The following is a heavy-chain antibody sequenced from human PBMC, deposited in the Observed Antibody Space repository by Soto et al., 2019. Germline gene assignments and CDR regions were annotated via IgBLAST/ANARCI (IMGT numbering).Heavy chain of an antibody. CDR1: GGSISSGGYS. Sequence: PSETLSLTCAVSGGSISSGGYSWSWIRQPPGKGLEWIGYIYHSGSTYYNPSLTSRVTIPVDRSKNQFSLKRSSVAAADTAVYNWERLAGYWSTNGCHGAYAMDVWGQGTTVTVSS. J-gene: IGHJ6*02. CDR3: ERLAGYWSTNGCHGAYAMDV. CDR2: IYHSGST. D-gene: IGHD2-2*01. V-gene: IGHV4-30-2*01.